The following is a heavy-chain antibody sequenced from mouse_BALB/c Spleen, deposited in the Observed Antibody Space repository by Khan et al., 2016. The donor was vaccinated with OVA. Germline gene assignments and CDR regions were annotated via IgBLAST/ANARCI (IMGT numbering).Heavy chain of an antibody. CDR3: ARRTTEYALDY. J-gene: IGHJ4*01. V-gene: IGHV1-4*01. CDR2: INPRSG. CDR1: GYTFTSHT. Sequence: VQLPQSGAELARPGASVKMSCKASGYTFTSHTMHWIKQRPGQGLEWIGYINPRSGYNQKLNDKATLTTDISSSTAYMQLSSLTSEDSAVYYCARRTTEYALDYWGQGTSVTVSS. D-gene: IGHD2-14*01.